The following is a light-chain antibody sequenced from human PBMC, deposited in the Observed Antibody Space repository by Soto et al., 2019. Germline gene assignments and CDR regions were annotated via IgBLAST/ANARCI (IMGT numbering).Light chain of an antibody. J-gene: IGLJ1*01. CDR1: SSDVGAYNS. CDR3: SSYTSSSTYV. Sequence: QSALTQPASVSGSPGQSTTISCTGTSSDVGAYNSVSWYQQHPGKAPKLVIYDVSNRPSGVSNRFSGSKSGNTASLTISGLQAEDEADYYCSSYTSSSTYVFGAGTKLTVL. V-gene: IGLV2-14*01. CDR2: DVS.